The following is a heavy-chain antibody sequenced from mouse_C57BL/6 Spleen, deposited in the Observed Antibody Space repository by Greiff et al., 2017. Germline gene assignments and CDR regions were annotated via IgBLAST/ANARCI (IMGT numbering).Heavy chain of an antibody. CDR1: GYTFTDYY. V-gene: IGHV1-26*01. J-gene: IGHJ3*01. D-gene: IGHD1-1*01. CDR3: ARVYYGSSYSWCAY. CDR2: INPNNGGT. Sequence: EVQLQQSGPELVKPGASVKISCKASGYTFTDYYMNWVKQSHGKSLEWIGDINPNNGGTSYNQKFKGKATLTVDKSSSTAYMELRSLTSEDSAVYYCARVYYGSSYSWCAYWGQGTLVTVSA.